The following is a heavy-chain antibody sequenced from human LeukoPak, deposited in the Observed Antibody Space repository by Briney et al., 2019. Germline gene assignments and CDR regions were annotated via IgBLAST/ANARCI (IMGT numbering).Heavy chain of an antibody. Sequence: PGRSLRLSCAASGFTFSSYAMHWVRQAPGKGLEWVAVISYDGSNKYYADSVKGRFTISRDNSKNTLYLQMNSLRAEDTAVYYCATLLVGATVDYWGQGTLVTVSS. CDR2: ISYDGSNK. CDR3: ATLLVGATVDY. D-gene: IGHD1-26*01. CDR1: GFTFSSYA. V-gene: IGHV3-30-3*01. J-gene: IGHJ4*02.